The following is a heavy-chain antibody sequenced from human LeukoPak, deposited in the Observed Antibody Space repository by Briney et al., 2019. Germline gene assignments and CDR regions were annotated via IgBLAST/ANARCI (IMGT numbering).Heavy chain of an antibody. CDR3: TTHDYGDLRGEGSESFDY. V-gene: IGHV3-15*01. CDR1: GFTFSNAW. J-gene: IGHJ4*02. Sequence: GGSLRLSCAASGFTFSNAWMSWVRQAPGKGLEWVGRIKSKTDGGTTDYAAPVKGRFTISRDDSKNTLYLQMNSLKTEDTAVYYCTTHDYGDLRGEGSESFDYWGQGTLVTVSS. CDR2: IKSKTDGGTT. D-gene: IGHD4-17*01.